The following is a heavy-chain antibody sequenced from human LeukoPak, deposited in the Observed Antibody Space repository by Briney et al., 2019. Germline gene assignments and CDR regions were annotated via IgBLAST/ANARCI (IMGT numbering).Heavy chain of an antibody. J-gene: IGHJ4*01. CDR2: IRYDGCNK. V-gene: IGHV3-30*02. CDR3: EKDMIGGDIVVLPSATLDY. Sequence: GGSLRLSCAASGFTFTSYGMHWVRQAPAKGLEWVGFIRYDGCNKKYADSVQGRFTISRDNSKNTLYLQMNSLRAADTAVYYCEKDMIGGDIVVLPSATLDY. D-gene: IGHD2-2*01. CDR1: GFTFTSYG.